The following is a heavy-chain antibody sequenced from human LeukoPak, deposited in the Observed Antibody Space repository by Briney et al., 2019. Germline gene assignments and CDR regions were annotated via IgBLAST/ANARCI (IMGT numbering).Heavy chain of an antibody. Sequence: SETLSLTCTVSGGSISSSSYYWGWLRQPPGKGREWIGNIFYSGSTYYNPSLRSRVTISVDTSKNQFSLKLTSVTAADTAVYYCARTYSSGWSYFFDYWGQGTLVTVSS. J-gene: IGHJ4*02. CDR2: IFYSGST. D-gene: IGHD6-19*01. CDR3: ARTYSSGWSYFFDY. CDR1: GGSISSSSYY. V-gene: IGHV4-39*01.